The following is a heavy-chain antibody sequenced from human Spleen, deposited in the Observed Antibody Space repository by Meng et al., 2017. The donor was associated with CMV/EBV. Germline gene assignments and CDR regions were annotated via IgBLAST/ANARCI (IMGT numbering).Heavy chain of an antibody. Sequence: ESLKISCAASGFTFSNAWMSWVRQAPGKGLEWVGRIKSKTDGGTTDYAAPVKGRFTISRDDSKNTLYLQMNSLKTEDTAVYYCTTEFLWEYSSSSLYYFDYWGQGTLVTVSS. J-gene: IGHJ4*02. CDR1: GFTFSNAW. CDR3: TTEFLWEYSSSSLYYFDY. CDR2: IKSKTDGGTT. V-gene: IGHV3-15*01. D-gene: IGHD6-6*01.